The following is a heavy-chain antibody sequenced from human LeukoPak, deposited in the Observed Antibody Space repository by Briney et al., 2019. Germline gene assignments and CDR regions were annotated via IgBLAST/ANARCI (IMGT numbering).Heavy chain of an antibody. CDR3: ARTHYFDSSAYYYSFDY. J-gene: IGHJ4*02. Sequence: SGPTLVNPTQTLTLTCTFSGFSLSTSGMCVSWIRQPPGKALEWLALIDWDDDMFYSTSLKTRLTISKDTSKNQVVLTMTNMDPVDTATYYCARTHYFDSSAYYYSFDYWGQGTTVTVSS. V-gene: IGHV2-70*01. D-gene: IGHD3-22*01. CDR1: GFSLSTSGMC. CDR2: IDWDDDM.